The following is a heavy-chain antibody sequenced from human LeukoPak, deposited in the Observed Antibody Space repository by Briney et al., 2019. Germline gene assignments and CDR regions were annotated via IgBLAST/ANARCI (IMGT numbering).Heavy chain of an antibody. CDR3: ARDNQMAAAGYYYYYYMDV. CDR1: GGSISSGGYY. Sequence: SETLSLTCTVSGGSISSGGYYWSWIRQPPGKGLEWIGYIYYSGSTYYNPSLKSRVTISVDTSKNQFSLKLSSVTAADTAVYYCARDNQMAAAGYYYYYYMDVWGKGTTVTVSS. V-gene: IGHV4-30-2*03. J-gene: IGHJ6*03. CDR2: IYYSGST. D-gene: IGHD6-13*01.